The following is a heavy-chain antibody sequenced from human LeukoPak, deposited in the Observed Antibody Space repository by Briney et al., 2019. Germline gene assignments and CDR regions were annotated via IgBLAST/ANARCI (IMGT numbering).Heavy chain of an antibody. D-gene: IGHD3-10*01. V-gene: IGHV4-59*01. J-gene: IGHJ4*02. CDR3: ARGRFGESMFDF. CDR2: IYYSGST. CDR1: GGSISSYY. Sequence: SETLSLTCTVSGGSISSYYWSWIRQPPGKGLEWIGYIYYSGSTNYNPSLKSRVTISVDTSKNQFSLKLSSVTAADTAVYYCARGRFGESMFDFWGQGTLGTVSS.